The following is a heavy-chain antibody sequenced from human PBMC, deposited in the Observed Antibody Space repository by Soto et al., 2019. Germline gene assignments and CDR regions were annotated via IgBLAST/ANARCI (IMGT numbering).Heavy chain of an antibody. CDR1: GFTFSSYS. J-gene: IGHJ6*04. V-gene: IGHV3-48*01. CDR3: DSPPNYYGMDG. CDR2: ISSSSSTI. Sequence: GGSLRLSCAASGFTFSSYSMNWVRQAPGKGLEWVSYISSSSSTIYYADSVKGRFTISRDNAKNSLYLQMNSLRAEDTAVYYCDSPPNYYGMDGWGKGTTVTVSS.